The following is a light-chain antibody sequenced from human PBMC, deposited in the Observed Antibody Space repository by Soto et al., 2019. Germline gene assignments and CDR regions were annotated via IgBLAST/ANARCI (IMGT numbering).Light chain of an antibody. CDR1: SSDVGSYNL. J-gene: IGLJ2*01. CDR2: EGN. Sequence: QSALTQPASVSGSPGQSITISCTGTSSDVGSYNLVSWYQQHPGKAPKLMIYEGNKRPSGVSNRFSASKSGNTASLTISGLQNEDEADYHCCSYAGSSTLVFGGGTKLTVL. CDR3: CSYAGSSTLV. V-gene: IGLV2-23*01.